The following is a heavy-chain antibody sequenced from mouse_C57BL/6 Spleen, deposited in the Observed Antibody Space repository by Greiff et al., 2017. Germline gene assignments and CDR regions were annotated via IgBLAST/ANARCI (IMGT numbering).Heavy chain of an antibody. Sequence: EVKLQESGAELVKPGASVKLSCTASGFNIKDYYMHWVKQRTEQGLEWIGRIDPEDGETKYAPKFQGKATITADTSSNTAYLQLSSLTSEDTAVYYGARDYGSSYEYFDVWGTGTTVTVSS. V-gene: IGHV14-2*01. CDR1: GFNIKDYY. CDR2: IDPEDGET. D-gene: IGHD1-1*01. CDR3: ARDYGSSYEYFDV. J-gene: IGHJ1*03.